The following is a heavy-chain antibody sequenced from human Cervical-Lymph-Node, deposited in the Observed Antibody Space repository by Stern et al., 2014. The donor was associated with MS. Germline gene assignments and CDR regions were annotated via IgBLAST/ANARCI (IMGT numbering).Heavy chain of an antibody. CDR3: ARRERQFSSSSLDP. V-gene: IGHV4-39*01. J-gene: IGHJ5*02. D-gene: IGHD6-19*01. Sequence: QVQLQESGPGLLKPSETLSLTCTVSGGSISSSSSYWAWIRQPPGKGLEWIGLIYYGGTTRYNPSLKSRVTISVDTSKQQLSLKLTSVTAADTAVYYCARRERQFSSSSLDPWGQGTLVIVS. CDR1: GGSISSSSSY. CDR2: IYYGGTT.